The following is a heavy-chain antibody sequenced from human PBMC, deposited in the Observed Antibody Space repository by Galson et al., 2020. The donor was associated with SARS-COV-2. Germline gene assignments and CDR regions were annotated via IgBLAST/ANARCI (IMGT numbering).Heavy chain of an antibody. CDR2: ISNSGKDK. Sequence: LSCAASGFTFSFHDMTWVRQAPGKELEWVAFISNSGKDKNYADSVKGRFTIARDNSKNTLDLQMHSLKHEDTAVYYCARGMYYCSSPTPCQPLTQYFDSWGQGTLLAVSS. D-gene: IGHD2-2*01. V-gene: IGHV3-30*03. CDR1: GFTFSFHD. J-gene: IGHJ4*02. CDR3: ARGMYYCSSPTPCQPLTQYFDS.